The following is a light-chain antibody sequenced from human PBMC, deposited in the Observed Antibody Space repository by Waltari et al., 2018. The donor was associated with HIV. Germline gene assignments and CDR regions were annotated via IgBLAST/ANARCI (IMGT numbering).Light chain of an antibody. J-gene: IGKJ5*01. Sequence: IVMTQSPPTLSVSPGERVTLSCRASQSVNYNLAWYQQKPGQAPRRLIYGASGRAAGIPARFSGSGSGTEFTLTISSLQSEDFAVYYCQQYENWPPITFGQGTRLEIK. CDR1: QSVNYN. V-gene: IGKV3-15*01. CDR2: GAS. CDR3: QQYENWPPIT.